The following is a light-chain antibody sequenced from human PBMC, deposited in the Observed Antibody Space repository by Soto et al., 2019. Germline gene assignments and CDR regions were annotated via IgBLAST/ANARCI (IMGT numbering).Light chain of an antibody. CDR3: ATWDDSLSVL. J-gene: IGLJ1*01. CDR2: SND. V-gene: IGLV1-47*02. Sequence: QAVVTQPPSASGTPGQRVTISCSGSSSNIGSQYVYWYQQLSGTAPKLLIYSNDRRPSGVPDRFSGSKSGTSASLAISGLRSEDEADYYCATWDDSLSVLFGTGTKLTVL. CDR1: SSNIGSQY.